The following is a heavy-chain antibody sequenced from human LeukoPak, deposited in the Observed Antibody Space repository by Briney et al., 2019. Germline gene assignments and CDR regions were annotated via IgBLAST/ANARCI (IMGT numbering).Heavy chain of an antibody. V-gene: IGHV1-2*02. CDR3: AREGSYDSSGYYEGNWFDP. CDR2: INPNSGGT. D-gene: IGHD3-22*01. J-gene: IGHJ5*02. Sequence: ASVKVSCKASGYTFTGYYMHWVRQAPGQGLEWMGWINPNSGGTNYAQKFQGRVTMTRDTSISTAYMELSSLRSEDTAVYYCAREGSYDSSGYYEGNWFDPWGQGTLVTVSS. CDR1: GYTFTGYY.